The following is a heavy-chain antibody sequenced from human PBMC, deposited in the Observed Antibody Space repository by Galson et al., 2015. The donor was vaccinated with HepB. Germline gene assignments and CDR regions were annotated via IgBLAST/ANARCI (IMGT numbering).Heavy chain of an antibody. CDR1: GGSINKYY. J-gene: IGHJ1*01. CDR2: IYSSGST. Sequence: LSLTCTVSGGSINKYYWSWIRQPPGKGLEWIGYIYSSGSTNYNPSLKSRVTISGDTSKNQFSLKLSSVTAADTAVYYCARFGGSGSDYVEYFQHWGQGTLVTVSS. CDR3: ARFGGSGSDYVEYFQH. V-gene: IGHV4-59*01. D-gene: IGHD3-10*01.